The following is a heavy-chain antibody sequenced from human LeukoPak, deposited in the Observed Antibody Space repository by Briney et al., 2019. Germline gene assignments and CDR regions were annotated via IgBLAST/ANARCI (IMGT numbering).Heavy chain of an antibody. CDR3: ARDTLVGRLPALHAFDI. Sequence: PSETLSLTCTVSGGSISSGDYYWSWIRQPPGKGLGWIGYIYYSGSTYYNPSLKSRVTISVDTSKNQFSLQLSCLTAADTAVYYCARDTLVGRLPALHAFDIYDQGPIITVS. V-gene: IGHV4-30-4*08. CDR1: GGSISSGDYY. CDR2: IYYSGST. J-gene: IGHJ3*02. D-gene: IGHD2-2*01.